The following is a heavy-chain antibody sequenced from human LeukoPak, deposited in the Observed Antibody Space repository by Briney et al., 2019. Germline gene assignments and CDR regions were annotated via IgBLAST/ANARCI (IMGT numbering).Heavy chain of an antibody. CDR3: ARDRGSGIDY. Sequence: PSETLSLTCTVSGGSISSYFWSWIRQPAGKGLEWVGRIYTSGTTSYNASLKSRVTMSVDTSKNQFSLKLSSVTAADTAVYYRARDRGSGIDYWGQGTLVTVSS. CDR2: IYTSGTT. CDR1: GGSISSYF. V-gene: IGHV4-4*07. J-gene: IGHJ4*02. D-gene: IGHD3-10*01.